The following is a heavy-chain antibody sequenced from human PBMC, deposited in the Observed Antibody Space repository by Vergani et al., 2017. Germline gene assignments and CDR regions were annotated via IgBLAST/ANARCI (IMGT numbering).Heavy chain of an antibody. V-gene: IGHV3-23*04. CDR3: AKGDIYYGGMFDP. CDR1: GFTVSSNY. CDR2: ISGSGGST. D-gene: IGHD3-10*01. J-gene: IGHJ5*02. Sequence: EVQLVESGGGLVQPGGSLRLSCAASGFTVSSNYMSWVRQAPGKGLEWVSVISGSGGSTYYADSVKGRFTISRDNSKNTLYLQMNSLRAEDTAVYYCAKGDIYYGGMFDPWGQGTLVTVSS.